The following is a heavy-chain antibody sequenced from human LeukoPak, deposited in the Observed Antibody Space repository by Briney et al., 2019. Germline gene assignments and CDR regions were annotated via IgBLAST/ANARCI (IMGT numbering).Heavy chain of an antibody. CDR2: ISYTGST. Sequence: SETLSLTCTLSGGSISSYYVSWIRQPPGKGLEWIGYISYTGSTDYNPSLKSRVTISVDMPKNQFSLKVSSVTAADTAVYYCARGSVYFDSWGQGTLVTVSS. CDR1: GGSISSYY. V-gene: IGHV4-59*01. CDR3: ARGSVYFDS. J-gene: IGHJ4*02.